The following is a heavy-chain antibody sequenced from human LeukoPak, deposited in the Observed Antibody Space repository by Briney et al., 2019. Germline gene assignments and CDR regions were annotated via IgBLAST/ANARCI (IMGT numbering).Heavy chain of an antibody. V-gene: IGHV1-18*01. CDR1: VYTLTNYG. Sequence: ASVTVSFMSSVYTLTNYGISWVRQAPGQELEWVGWISAYNGNTNYAQKLQGRVTMTTDTSTSTAYMELRSRRSDDTAVYYCARVVRDYDILTGYRPQRPYCDYWGQGTLLTVSS. J-gene: IGHJ4*02. CDR3: ARVVRDYDILTGYRPQRPYCDY. CDR2: ISAYNGNT. D-gene: IGHD3-9*01.